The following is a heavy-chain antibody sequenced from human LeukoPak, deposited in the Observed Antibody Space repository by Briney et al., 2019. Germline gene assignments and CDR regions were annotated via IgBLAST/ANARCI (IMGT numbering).Heavy chain of an antibody. CDR2: IYHTVSK. V-gene: IGHV4-59*01. J-gene: IGHJ4*02. D-gene: IGHD3-10*01. CDR1: VASINNYY. CDR3: ATSSLGSYYNFDS. Sequence: PSETLSLTCFVSVASINNYYGTWIRQFPGRGLEWIGFIYHTVSKSYNPSVESRITISLDTAKNQSSLKLTSTAAADTALYYCATSSLGSYYNFDSWGQGTLVTVSS.